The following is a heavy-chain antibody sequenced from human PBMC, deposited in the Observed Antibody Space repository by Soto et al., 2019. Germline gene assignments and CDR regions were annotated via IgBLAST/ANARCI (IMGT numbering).Heavy chain of an antibody. V-gene: IGHV1-69*13. CDR3: ARGQEARAALDRFAT. Sequence: ASVKVSCKASGGTFSSYAISWLRQAPGQGLEWMGGIISVFGTANYAQKFQGRVTITADEYTSTDDMELRRLRSADAAVYYCARGQEARAALDRFATGSQGTAVTGPS. J-gene: IGHJ5*02. CDR2: IISVFGTA. CDR1: GGTFSSYA.